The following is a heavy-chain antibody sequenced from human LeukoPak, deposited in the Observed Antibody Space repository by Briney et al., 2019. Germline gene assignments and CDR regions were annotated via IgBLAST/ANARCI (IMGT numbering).Heavy chain of an antibody. CDR2: IYYSGST. CDR1: GGSISSSSYY. D-gene: IGHD6-19*01. CDR3: ARDNSSGWIIILDAFDI. J-gene: IGHJ3*02. Sequence: SETLSLTCTVSGGSISSSSYYWGWIRQPPGKGLEWIGSIYYSGSTCYNPSLKSRVTISVDTSKNQFSLKLSSVTAADTAVYYCARDNSSGWIIILDAFDIWGQGTMVTVSS. V-gene: IGHV4-39*02.